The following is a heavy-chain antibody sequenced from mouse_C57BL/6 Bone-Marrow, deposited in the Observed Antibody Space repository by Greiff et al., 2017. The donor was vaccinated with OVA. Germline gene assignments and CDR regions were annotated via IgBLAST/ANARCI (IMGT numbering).Heavy chain of an antibody. J-gene: IGHJ2*01. CDR3: TRDRTGTKGYFDY. V-gene: IGHV5-9-1*02. D-gene: IGHD4-1*01. CDR1: GFTFSSYA. CDR2: ISSGGDYI. Sequence: VESGEGLVKPGGSLKLSCAASGFTFSSYAMSWVRQTPEKRLEWVAYISSGGDYIYYADTVKGRFTISRDNARNTLYLQMSSLKSEDTAMYYCTRDRTGTKGYFDYGGQGTTLTVSS.